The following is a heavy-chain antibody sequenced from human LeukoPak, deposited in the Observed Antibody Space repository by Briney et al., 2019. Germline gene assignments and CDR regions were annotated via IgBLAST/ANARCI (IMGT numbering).Heavy chain of an antibody. Sequence: QTGGSLRLSCAASGFTFSSYAMSWVRQAPGKGLKWVSAISGSGGSTYYADSVKGRFTISRDNSKNTLYLQMNSLRAEDTAVYYCAKVPHSSSWFHFDYWGQGTLVTVSS. CDR1: GFTFSSYA. CDR2: ISGSGGST. V-gene: IGHV3-23*01. D-gene: IGHD6-13*01. CDR3: AKVPHSSSWFHFDY. J-gene: IGHJ4*02.